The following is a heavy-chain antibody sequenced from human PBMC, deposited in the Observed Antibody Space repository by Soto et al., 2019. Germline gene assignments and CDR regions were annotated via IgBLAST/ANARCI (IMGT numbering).Heavy chain of an antibody. Sequence: EVQLSESGGGLVQPGGSLRLSCAASGITFSNNAMSWVRQAPWKGLEWVSSISASGTSTYYADSVTGRFTISRDISNNTLYLQMNSLRADDTTIYYCAKRGHSTSWYWFDPWGQGTLVTVSS. CDR3: AKRGHSTSWYWFDP. CDR1: GITFSNNA. V-gene: IGHV3-23*01. D-gene: IGHD6-13*01. J-gene: IGHJ5*02. CDR2: ISASGTST.